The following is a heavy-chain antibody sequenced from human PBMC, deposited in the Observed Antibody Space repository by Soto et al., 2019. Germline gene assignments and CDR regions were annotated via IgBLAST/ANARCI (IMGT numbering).Heavy chain of an antibody. J-gene: IGHJ4*02. CDR3: VSGPGTTADY. CDR2: TYYTGST. CDR1: GGSISSTRYY. V-gene: IGHV4-39*01. D-gene: IGHD1-1*01. Sequence: QLQLQESGPGLVKPSETLSLTCTVSGGSISSTRYYWGWIRQPPGKGLEWIGTTYYTGSTYYNPSLNRRVTISVDMSKNQFSLKVRSVTAADTAVYYCVSGPGTTADYWGQGTLVTVSS.